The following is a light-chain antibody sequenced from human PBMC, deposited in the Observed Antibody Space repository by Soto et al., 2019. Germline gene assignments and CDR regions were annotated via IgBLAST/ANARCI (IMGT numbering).Light chain of an antibody. CDR3: QQYSNWPPIT. CDR2: DTS. CDR1: QSVSSK. V-gene: IGKV3-15*01. J-gene: IGKJ5*01. Sequence: DMVMAQSPATLSVSPGERATLSCRASQSVSSKLAWYQQKPGQAPRLLIYDTSTRATGIPARFSGSGSGTEFTLTIGSLQSEDFAVYYCQQYSNWPPITFGQGTRLEIK.